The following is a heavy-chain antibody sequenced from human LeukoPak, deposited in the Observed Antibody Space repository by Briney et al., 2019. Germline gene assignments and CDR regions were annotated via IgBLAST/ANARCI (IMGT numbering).Heavy chain of an antibody. CDR2: IYYSGST. Sequence: PSETLSLTCAVSGGSISSGDYYWSWIRQPPGQGLEWIGYIYYSGSTYYNPSLKSRVTISVDTSKNQFSLKLSSVTAADTAVYYCARAGAFEADYFDYWGQGTLVTVSS. D-gene: IGHD7-27*01. CDR3: ARAGAFEADYFDY. J-gene: IGHJ4*02. V-gene: IGHV4-30-4*08. CDR1: GGSISSGDYY.